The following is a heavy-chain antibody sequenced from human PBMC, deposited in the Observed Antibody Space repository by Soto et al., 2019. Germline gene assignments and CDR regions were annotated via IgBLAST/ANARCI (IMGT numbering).Heavy chain of an antibody. CDR1: GGTFSSYT. CDR2: INAGNGNT. CDR3: ARDAMTTEFDY. J-gene: IGHJ4*02. D-gene: IGHD4-4*01. Sequence: GASVKVSCKASGGTFSSYTISWVRQAPGQRLEWMGWINAGNGNTKFSQKFQGRVTITRDTSASTAYVELSSLRSEDTAVYYCARDAMTTEFDYWGQGTLVTVSS. V-gene: IGHV1-3*01.